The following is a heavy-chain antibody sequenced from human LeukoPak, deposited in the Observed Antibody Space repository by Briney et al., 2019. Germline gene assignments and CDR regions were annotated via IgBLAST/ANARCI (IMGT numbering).Heavy chain of an antibody. CDR2: IKGRTAAGAP. J-gene: IGHJ4*02. V-gene: IGHV3-15*01. Sequence: PGGSLRLSCAASGFTFTSAWMSWVRQAPGKGLEWVGRIKGRTAAGAPDYVASVKGRFTISRDDSKNTLFLQMNSLKTEDTAVYYCITGDYDLWSGFYSPNHYFDYWGQGTLVTVSS. CDR1: GFTFTSAW. D-gene: IGHD3-3*01. CDR3: ITGDYDLWSGFYSPNHYFDY.